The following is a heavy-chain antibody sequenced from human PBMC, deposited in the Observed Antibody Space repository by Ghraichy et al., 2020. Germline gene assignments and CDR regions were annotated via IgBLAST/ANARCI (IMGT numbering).Heavy chain of an antibody. D-gene: IGHD4-17*01. CDR1: GFTFDDYT. CDR3: AKDMLSVTSSPIYYFYYGIDV. Sequence: LSLTCAASGFTFDDYTMYWVRQAPGKGLEWVSLITWDGGITYYEDSVKGRFTISRDNIKNSLYLQMNSLRTEDTALYYCAKDMLSVTSSPIYYFYYGIDVWGPGTTVTVSS. CDR2: ITWDGGIT. J-gene: IGHJ6*02. V-gene: IGHV3-43*01.